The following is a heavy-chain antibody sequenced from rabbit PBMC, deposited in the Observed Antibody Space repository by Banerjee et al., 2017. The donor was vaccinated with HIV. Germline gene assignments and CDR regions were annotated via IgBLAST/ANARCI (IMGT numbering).Heavy chain of an antibody. Sequence: QSLEESGGDLVKPGASLTLTCTASGFSFSNGYVMCWVRQAPGKGLEWIACINTSSGNTVYATWAKGRFTISKTSSTTVTLQMTSLTAADTATYFCARDRDWTLDLWGPGTLVTVS. CDR2: INTSSGNT. J-gene: IGHJ6*01. CDR3: ARDRDWTLDL. D-gene: IGHD4-2*01. CDR1: GFSFSNGYV. V-gene: IGHV1S40*01.